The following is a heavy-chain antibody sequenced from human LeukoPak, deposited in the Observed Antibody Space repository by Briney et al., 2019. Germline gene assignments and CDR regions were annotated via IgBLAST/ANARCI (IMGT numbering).Heavy chain of an antibody. D-gene: IGHD3-9*01. Sequence: GGSLRLSCAVSGFTFSSYAMHWVRQAPGKGLEWVGRIKGKSDGEATDYAAPVKGRFSISRDDSQYTLYLQMSSLKTEDTAVYYCTTDQGGDILTGCWGQGTLVTVSS. V-gene: IGHV3-15*01. CDR1: GFTFSSYA. J-gene: IGHJ4*02. CDR2: IKGKSDGEAT. CDR3: TTDQGGDILTGC.